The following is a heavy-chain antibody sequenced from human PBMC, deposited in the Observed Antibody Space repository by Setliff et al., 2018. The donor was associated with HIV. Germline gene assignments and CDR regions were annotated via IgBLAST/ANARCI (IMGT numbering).Heavy chain of an antibody. CDR3: ARGRNYGSPYFYYMDV. V-gene: IGHV4-39*07. Sequence: PSETLSLTCTVSNGSISSSSYFWGWIRQPPGKGLEWIGEINHGGSTNNNPSLKSRATMSVDTSKNQFSLRLSSVTAADTAVYYCARGRNYGSPYFYYMDVWANGTTVTVSS. J-gene: IGHJ6*03. CDR2: INHGGST. CDR1: NGSISSSSYF. D-gene: IGHD3-10*01.